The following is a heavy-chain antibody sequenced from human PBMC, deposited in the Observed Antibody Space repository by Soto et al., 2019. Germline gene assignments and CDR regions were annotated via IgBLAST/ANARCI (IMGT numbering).Heavy chain of an antibody. CDR1: GYTFTSYG. Sequence: GASVKVSCQASGYTFTSYGISWVRQAPGQGLEWMGWISAYNGNTNYAQKLQGRVTMTTDTSTSTAYMELRSLRSDDTAVYYCARFFGVVINADFDYWGQGTLVTVSS. J-gene: IGHJ4*02. V-gene: IGHV1-18*01. D-gene: IGHD3-3*01. CDR3: ARFFGVVINADFDY. CDR2: ISAYNGNT.